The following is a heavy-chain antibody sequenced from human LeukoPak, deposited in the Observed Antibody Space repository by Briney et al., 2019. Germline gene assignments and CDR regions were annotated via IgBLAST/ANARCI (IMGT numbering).Heavy chain of an antibody. CDR3: ARPGIAAAGTDY. CDR1: GFTFDDYA. J-gene: IGHJ4*02. V-gene: IGHV3-9*01. Sequence: GGSLRLSCAASGFTFDDYAMHWVRQAPGKGLEWVSGITWNSGSIGYADSVKGRFTISRDNTKNSLYLQMNSLRAEDTAVYYCARPGIAAAGTDYWGLGTLVTVSS. CDR2: ITWNSGSI. D-gene: IGHD6-13*01.